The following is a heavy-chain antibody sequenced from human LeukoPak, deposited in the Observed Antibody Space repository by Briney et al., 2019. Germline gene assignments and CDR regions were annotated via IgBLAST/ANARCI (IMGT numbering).Heavy chain of an antibody. CDR3: ATEVTD. CDR1: GYTFSGYY. J-gene: IGHJ4*02. Sequence: GASLKVYCKASGYTFSGYYMHWAPQDPGQGLEWMGWINPNSGGTKYAQKFQGRVTMTRDTSISTAYMELSRLRSDDTAVYYCATEVTDWGQGTLVTVSS. V-gene: IGHV1-2*02. CDR2: INPNSGGT. D-gene: IGHD5-18*01.